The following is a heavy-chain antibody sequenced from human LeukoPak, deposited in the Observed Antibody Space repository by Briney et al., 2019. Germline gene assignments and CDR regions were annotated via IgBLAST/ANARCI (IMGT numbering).Heavy chain of an antibody. CDR1: GFTFGSYE. Sequence: LSGGSLRLSCAASGFTFGSYEMNWVRQAPGKGLEWVSYISSSGSTIYYADSVKGRFTISRDNAKNSLYLQMNSLRAEDTAVYYCARDQLGGYYDSSGYYYWGQGTLVTVSS. CDR3: ARDQLGGYYDSSGYYY. D-gene: IGHD3-22*01. J-gene: IGHJ4*02. V-gene: IGHV3-48*03. CDR2: ISSSGSTI.